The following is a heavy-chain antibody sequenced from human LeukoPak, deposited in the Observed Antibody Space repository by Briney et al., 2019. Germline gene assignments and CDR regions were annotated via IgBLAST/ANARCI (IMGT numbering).Heavy chain of an antibody. CDR3: ARVGYCSSTSCSTSYYYGMDV. J-gene: IGHJ6*02. CDR2: ISDSGDST. D-gene: IGHD2-2*02. CDR1: GFDFNYYA. Sequence: GGSLRLSCAASGFDFNYYAMSWVRQAPGKGLEWVSVISDSGDSTYYADSVKGRFTISRDNSKNTLYLQMNSLRAEDTAVYYCARVGYCSSTSCSTSYYYGMDVWGQGTTVTVSS. V-gene: IGHV3-23*01.